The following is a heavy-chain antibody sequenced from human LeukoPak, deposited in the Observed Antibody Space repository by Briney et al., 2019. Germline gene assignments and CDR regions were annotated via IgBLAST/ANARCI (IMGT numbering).Heavy chain of an antibody. V-gene: IGHV4-34*01. J-gene: IGHJ4*02. CDR2: INHSGST. CDR1: GGSFSGYY. Sequence: SETLSLTCAVYGGSFSGYYWSWIRQPPGKGLEWIGEINHSGSTNYNPSLKSRVTISVDTSKNQFSLKLSSVTAADTAVYYCASFGGNSLFDSWGQATLVTVSS. D-gene: IGHD4-23*01. CDR3: ASFGGNSLFDS.